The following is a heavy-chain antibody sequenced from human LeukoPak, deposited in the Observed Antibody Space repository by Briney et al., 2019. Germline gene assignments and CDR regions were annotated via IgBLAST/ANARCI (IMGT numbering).Heavy chain of an antibody. CDR1: GFTFDDYA. D-gene: IGHD1-26*01. J-gene: IGHJ4*02. V-gene: IGHV3-9*01. CDR2: ISWNSGSI. CDR3: AKGLRPYSGSPIGY. Sequence: GGSLRLSCAASGFTFDDYAMHWVRQAPGKGLEWVSGISWNSGSIGYADSAKGRFTISRDNAKDSLYLQMNSLRAEDTALYYCAKGLRPYSGSPIGYWGQGTLVTVSS.